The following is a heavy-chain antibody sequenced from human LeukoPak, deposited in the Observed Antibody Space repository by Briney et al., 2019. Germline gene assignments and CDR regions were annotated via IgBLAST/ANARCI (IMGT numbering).Heavy chain of an antibody. Sequence: ASVKVSCKASGGTFSSYAISWVRQAPGQGLEWMGGIIPIFGTANYAQKFQARVTITADESTSTAYMELSSLRSEDTAVYYCARDLYGSGSYYPLDYWGQGTLVTVSS. CDR1: GGTFSSYA. CDR3: ARDLYGSGSYYPLDY. D-gene: IGHD3-10*01. V-gene: IGHV1-69*13. CDR2: IIPIFGTA. J-gene: IGHJ4*02.